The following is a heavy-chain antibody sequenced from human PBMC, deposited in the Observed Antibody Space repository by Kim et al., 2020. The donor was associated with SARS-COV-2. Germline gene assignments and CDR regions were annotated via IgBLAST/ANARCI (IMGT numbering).Heavy chain of an antibody. CDR2: ISYDGSNK. J-gene: IGHJ6*02. D-gene: IGHD2-15*01. CDR1: GFTFSSYG. V-gene: IGHV3-30*18. CDR3: AKEVAPQIYYYYYYGMDV. Sequence: GGSLRLSCAASGFTFSSYGMHWVRQAPGKGLEWVAVISYDGSNKYYADSVKSRFTISRDNSKNTLYLQMNSLRAEDTAVYYCAKEVAPQIYYYYYYGMDVWGQGTTVTVSS.